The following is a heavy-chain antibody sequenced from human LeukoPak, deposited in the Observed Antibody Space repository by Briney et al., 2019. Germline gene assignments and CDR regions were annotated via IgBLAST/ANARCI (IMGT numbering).Heavy chain of an antibody. D-gene: IGHD3-10*01. V-gene: IGHV3-23*01. J-gene: IGHJ4*02. Sequence: GGSLRLSCAASGFTFSSYAMSGVRQAPGKGGEWVSAISGSGGSTYYADSVKGRFTISRDNSKNTLYLQMNSLRAEDTAVYYCAKDRITMVRGVYAVFDYWGQGTLVTVSS. CDR2: ISGSGGST. CDR1: GFTFSSYA. CDR3: AKDRITMVRGVYAVFDY.